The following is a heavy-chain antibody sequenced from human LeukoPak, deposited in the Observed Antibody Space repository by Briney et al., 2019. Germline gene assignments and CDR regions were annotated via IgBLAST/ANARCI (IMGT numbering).Heavy chain of an antibody. V-gene: IGHV4-59*01. CDR3: ARGGGYDFWSGTSFDY. CDR2: IYYSGST. D-gene: IGHD3-3*01. CDR1: GGSISSYY. J-gene: IGHJ4*02. Sequence: SETLSLTCTVSGGSISSYYWSWIRQPPGKGLEWIGYIYYSGSTNYNPSLKSRVTISVDTSKNQFSLKLSSVTAADTAVYYCARGGGYDFWSGTSFDYWGQGTLVTVSS.